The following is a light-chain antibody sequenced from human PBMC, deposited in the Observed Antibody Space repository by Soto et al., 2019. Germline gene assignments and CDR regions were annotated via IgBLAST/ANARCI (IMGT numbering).Light chain of an antibody. CDR3: SSFTSNRIYV. J-gene: IGLJ1*01. Sequence: SVLTQPTSVSGSPGQSITISCTGNHNDIGTYDYVSWYQQHPGRAPRLLIHGVTTRPSGISGRFSASKSGLTASLTISGLQPEDEADYYCSSFTSNRIYVFGRGTKVTVL. CDR1: HNDIGTYDY. CDR2: GVT. V-gene: IGLV2-14*03.